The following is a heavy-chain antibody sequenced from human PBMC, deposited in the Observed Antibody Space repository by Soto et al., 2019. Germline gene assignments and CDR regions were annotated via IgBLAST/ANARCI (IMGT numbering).Heavy chain of an antibody. D-gene: IGHD2-15*01. V-gene: IGHV3-48*01. CDR3: ARDQGVAPTTRNFAL. J-gene: IGHJ3*01. Sequence: EVQLVESGGGLVQPGGSLRLSCAASGFTFSSYSMNWVRQAPGKGLEWLSYISSSSTTIYYADSMKGRFTISRDNAKNSLYLQMNSLRVEDTAVYYCARDQGVAPTTRNFALGGQGTMVTVSS. CDR2: ISSSSTTI. CDR1: GFTFSSYS.